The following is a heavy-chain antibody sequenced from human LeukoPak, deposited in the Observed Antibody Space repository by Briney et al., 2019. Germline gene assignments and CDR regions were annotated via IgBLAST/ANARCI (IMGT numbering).Heavy chain of an antibody. V-gene: IGHV1-2*02. CDR2: INPNTGGT. Sequence: GASVKVSCKASGYTFTGYYMHWVRQAPGQGFEWMGWINPNTGGTHYAQNFQGRVTMTRDTSISTAYMEFSRLESDDTAVYYCARGDGDYVGNDYWGHGTLVTVSS. J-gene: IGHJ4*01. CDR1: GYTFTGYY. D-gene: IGHD4-17*01. CDR3: ARGDGDYVGNDY.